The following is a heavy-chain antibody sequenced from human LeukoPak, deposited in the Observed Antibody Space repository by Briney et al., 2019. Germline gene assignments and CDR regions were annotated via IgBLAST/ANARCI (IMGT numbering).Heavy chain of an antibody. D-gene: IGHD3-16*01. CDR3: AKGPGGVFDY. Sequence: GGSLRLSCEASGFTQNAMGWVRQAPGKGLEWVASISRSGGNSHYADSVKGRFTISRDNSRDTLYLQMNSLRAEDTAVYYCAKGPGGVFDYWGQGTLVTVSS. CDR1: GFTQNA. CDR2: ISRSGGNS. V-gene: IGHV3-23*01. J-gene: IGHJ4*02.